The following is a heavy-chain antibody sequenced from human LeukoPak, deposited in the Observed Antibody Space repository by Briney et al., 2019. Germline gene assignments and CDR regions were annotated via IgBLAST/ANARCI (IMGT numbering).Heavy chain of an antibody. V-gene: IGHV1-2*02. D-gene: IGHD5-18*01. CDR2: INPNSGGT. CDR1: GYTFTGYY. CDR3: ASGYSYGYPFDY. Sequence: ASVKVSCKASGYTFTGYYMHWVRQAPGQGLEWMGWINPNSGGTYYAQKFQGRVTMTRDTSISTAYMELSRLRSDDTAVYYCASGYSYGYPFDYWGQGTLVTVSS. J-gene: IGHJ4*02.